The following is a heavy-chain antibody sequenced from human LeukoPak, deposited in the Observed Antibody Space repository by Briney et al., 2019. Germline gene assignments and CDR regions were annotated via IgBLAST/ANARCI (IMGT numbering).Heavy chain of an antibody. CDR2: ISGDGGST. V-gene: IGHV3-43*02. J-gene: IGHJ6*03. D-gene: IGHD5-24*01. Sequence: GGSLRLSCAASGFTFGDYAMHWVRQAPGKCLEWVSLISGDGGSTYYADSVKGRFTISRDNSKNSLYLQMNSLRTEETALYYCAKGLHRDGYNYDYYYYMDVWGKGTTVTVSS. CDR3: AKGLHRDGYNYDYYYYMDV. CDR1: GFTFGDYA.